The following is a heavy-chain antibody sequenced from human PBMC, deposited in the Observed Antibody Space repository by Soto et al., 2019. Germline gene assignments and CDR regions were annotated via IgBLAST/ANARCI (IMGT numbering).Heavy chain of an antibody. Sequence: GGSLRLSCAASEFTFSNYAMSWVRQAPGKGLEWVSAISYGGGTTYYADSVKCRFTISRDNSKNTLYLQMNSLRAEDTAVYYCARHFSVDYFDYWGQGALVTVSS. V-gene: IGHV3-23*01. CDR2: ISYGGGTT. CDR1: EFTFSNYA. J-gene: IGHJ4*02. CDR3: ARHFSVDYFDY.